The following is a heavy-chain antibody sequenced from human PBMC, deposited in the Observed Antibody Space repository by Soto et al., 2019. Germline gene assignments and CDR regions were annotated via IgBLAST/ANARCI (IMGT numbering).Heavy chain of an antibody. V-gene: IGHV3-66*01. Sequence: EVQLVESGGGLVQPGGSLRLSCVASGFTVSRTDMSWVRQAPGKGLEWVSVIYSGGATYSGDSVKGRFTISRDNSMNTLYLQMNSLRVEGTAVYHCVRGQYYGDNDLVLVEWGQGTLVTVS. CDR3: VRGQYYGDNDLVLVE. J-gene: IGHJ4*02. D-gene: IGHD4-17*01. CDR2: IYSGGAT. CDR1: GFTVSRTD.